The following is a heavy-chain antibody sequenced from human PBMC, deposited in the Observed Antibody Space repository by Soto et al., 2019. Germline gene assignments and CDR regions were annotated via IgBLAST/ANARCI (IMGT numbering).Heavy chain of an antibody. CDR3: ATDLSGSTGGFDY. CDR1: GYTFTSYA. D-gene: IGHD1-26*01. J-gene: IGHJ4*02. CDR2: INAGNGNT. Sequence: ASVKVSCKASGYTFTSYAMHWVRQAPGQRLEWMGWINAGNGNTKYSQKFQGRVTITRDTSASTAYMELSSLRSEDTAVYYCATDLSGSTGGFDYWGQGTLVTVSS. V-gene: IGHV1-3*01.